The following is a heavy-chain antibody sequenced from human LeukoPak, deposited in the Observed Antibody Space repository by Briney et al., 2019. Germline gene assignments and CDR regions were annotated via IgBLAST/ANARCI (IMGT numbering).Heavy chain of an antibody. J-gene: IGHJ4*02. CDR3: ASAGYSFGAFFD. CDR2: IHPSGVNT. CDR1: GFTFSTIG. D-gene: IGHD5-18*01. Sequence: GGTLRLSCEASGFTFSTIGMAWVRQPPGKGLEWVSSIHPSGVNTHYADSVKGRFTISRDNSKNTLYLHMNSLRAEDTAVYYCASAGYSFGAFFDWGQGTLVTVSS. V-gene: IGHV3-23*05.